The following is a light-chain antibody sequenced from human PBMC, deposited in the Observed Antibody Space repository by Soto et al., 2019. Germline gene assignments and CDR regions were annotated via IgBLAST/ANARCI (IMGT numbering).Light chain of an antibody. J-gene: IGKJ1*01. CDR3: QQYGSSLWT. CDR2: GAS. V-gene: IGKV3-20*01. Sequence: IVLTQSPATLSLSPGERATLSCRASLNVNSYLAWYQQKPGQAPRLLIYGASSRATGIPDRFSGSGSGTDFTLTISRLEPEDFAVYYCQQYGSSLWTFGQGTKVDIK. CDR1: LNVNSY.